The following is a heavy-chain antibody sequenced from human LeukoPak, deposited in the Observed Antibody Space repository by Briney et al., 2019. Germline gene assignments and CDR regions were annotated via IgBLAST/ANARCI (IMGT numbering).Heavy chain of an antibody. V-gene: IGHV4-31*03. CDR3: AGTYYYDSSGYYHRYFDY. D-gene: IGHD3-22*01. Sequence: PSETLSLTCTVSGGSISSGGYYWSWIRQHPGKGLEWIGYIYYSGSTYYNPSLKSRVTISVDTSKNQFSLELSSVTAADTAVYYCAGTYYYDSSGYYHRYFDYWGQGTLVTVSS. CDR2: IYYSGST. CDR1: GGSISSGGYY. J-gene: IGHJ4*02.